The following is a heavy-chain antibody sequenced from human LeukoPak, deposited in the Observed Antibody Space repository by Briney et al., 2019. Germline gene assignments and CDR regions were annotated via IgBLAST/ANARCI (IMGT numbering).Heavy chain of an antibody. V-gene: IGHV3-9*01. CDR2: INWNGVST. CDR1: GFVFDDYA. J-gene: IGHJ5*02. Sequence: GGSLRLSCAASGFVFDDYAMHWVRQAPGKGLEWVSAINWNGVSTVYADSVKGRFTISRDNAKNSLYLQMNSLRAEDTALYYCARDRDSSSWYWFDPWGQGTLVTVSS. CDR3: ARDRDSSSWYWFDP. D-gene: IGHD6-13*01.